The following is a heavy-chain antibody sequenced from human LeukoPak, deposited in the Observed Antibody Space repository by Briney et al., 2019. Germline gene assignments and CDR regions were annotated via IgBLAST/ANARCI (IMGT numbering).Heavy chain of an antibody. D-gene: IGHD3-22*01. V-gene: IGHV4-30-4*01. Sequence: PSQTLSLTCTVSGGSMSSGDYYWSWIRQPPGKGLEWIEYMYYSGSTYYNPSLKSRVTMSADTSKNQLSLKLSYVTAADTAVYYCARPYYYDSRIDPWGQGILVTVSS. CDR1: GGSMSSGDYY. J-gene: IGHJ5*02. CDR2: MYYSGST. CDR3: ARPYYYDSRIDP.